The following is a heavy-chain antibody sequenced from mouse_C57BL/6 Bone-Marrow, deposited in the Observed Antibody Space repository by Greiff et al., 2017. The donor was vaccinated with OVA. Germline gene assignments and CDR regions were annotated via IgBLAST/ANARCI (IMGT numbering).Heavy chain of an antibody. CDR1: GYTFTSYT. V-gene: IGHV1-4*01. D-gene: IGHD1-1*01. J-gene: IGHJ3*01. CDR3: AREDYGSSYAL. Sequence: QVQLQQSGAELARPGASVKMSCKASGYTFTSYTMHWVKQRPGQGLEWIGYINPSSGYTKYNQKFKDKATLTADKSSSTAYMELRSLTSEDTAVYYCAREDYGSSYALWGQGTLVTVSA. CDR2: INPSSGYT.